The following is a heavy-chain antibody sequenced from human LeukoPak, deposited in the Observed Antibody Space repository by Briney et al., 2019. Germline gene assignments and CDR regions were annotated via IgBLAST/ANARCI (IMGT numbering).Heavy chain of an antibody. Sequence: GGSLRLSCAASGFTFSSYGMHWVRQAPGKGLEWVAVISYDGSNKYYADSVKGRFTISRDDSKNTLYLQMNSLRAEDTAVYYCAKDGSTRYYYDSSGYYPGDYWGQGTLVTVSS. D-gene: IGHD3-22*01. J-gene: IGHJ4*02. CDR2: ISYDGSNK. CDR3: AKDGSTRYYYDSSGYYPGDY. V-gene: IGHV3-30*18. CDR1: GFTFSSYG.